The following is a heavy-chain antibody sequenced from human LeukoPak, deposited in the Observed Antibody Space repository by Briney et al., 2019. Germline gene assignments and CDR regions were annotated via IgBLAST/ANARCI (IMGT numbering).Heavy chain of an antibody. D-gene: IGHD1-26*01. CDR3: AREGGGIWWELNYYYYYMDV. Sequence: ASVKVSCKASGYTFTSYYMHWVRQAPGQGLEWMGIINPSGGSTSYAQKFQGRVTMTRDMSTSTVYMELSSLRSEDTAVYYCAREGGGIWWELNYYYYYMDVWGKGTTVTVSS. J-gene: IGHJ6*03. V-gene: IGHV1-46*01. CDR2: INPSGGST. CDR1: GYTFTSYY.